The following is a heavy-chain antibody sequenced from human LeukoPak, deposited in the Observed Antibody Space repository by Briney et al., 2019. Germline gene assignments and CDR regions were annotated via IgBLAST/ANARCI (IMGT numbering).Heavy chain of an antibody. CDR2: IIPILGIA. V-gene: IGHV1-69*04. CDR3: ARGVYGDYEDYYYGMDV. CDR1: GYTFTNYA. J-gene: IGHJ6*02. Sequence: GASVKVSCKASGYTFTNYAISWVRQAPGQGLEWMGRIIPILGIANYAQKFQGRVTITADKSTSTAYMELSSLRSEDTAVYYCARGVYGDYEDYYYGMDVWGQGTTVTVSS. D-gene: IGHD4-17*01.